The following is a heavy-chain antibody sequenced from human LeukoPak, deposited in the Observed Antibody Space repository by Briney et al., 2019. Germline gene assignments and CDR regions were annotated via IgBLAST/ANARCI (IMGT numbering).Heavy chain of an antibody. D-gene: IGHD2-2*01. Sequence: SETLSLTCTVSGGSISSYYWSWIRQPPGKGLEWIAYIHYTGNTNYNPSLKSRVTISLETSQNQFSLTLSSVTAADTAVYYCARTSQADPLWGQGTLVTVSS. V-gene: IGHV4-59*01. J-gene: IGHJ4*02. CDR3: ARTSQADPL. CDR2: IHYTGNT. CDR1: GGSISSYY.